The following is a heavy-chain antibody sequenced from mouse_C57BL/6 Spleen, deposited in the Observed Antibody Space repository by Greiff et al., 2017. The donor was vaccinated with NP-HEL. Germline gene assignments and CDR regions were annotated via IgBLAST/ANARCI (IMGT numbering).Heavy chain of an antibody. CDR3: ARKAGTGAWFAY. D-gene: IGHD4-1*01. V-gene: IGHV5-17*01. CDR1: GFTFSDYG. J-gene: IGHJ3*01. CDR2: ISSGSSTI. Sequence: EVKLMESGGGLVKPGGSLKLSCAASGFTFSDYGMHWVRQAPEKGLEWVAYISSGSSTIYYADTVKGRFTISRDNAKNTLFLQMTSLRSEDTAMYYCARKAGTGAWFAYWGQGTLVTVSA.